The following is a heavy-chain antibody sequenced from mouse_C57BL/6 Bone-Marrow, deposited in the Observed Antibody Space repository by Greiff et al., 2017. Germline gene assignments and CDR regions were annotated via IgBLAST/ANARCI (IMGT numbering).Heavy chain of an antibody. J-gene: IGHJ3*01. CDR1: GISITTGNYR. CDR2: IYYSGTI. D-gene: IGHD1-1*01. V-gene: IGHV3-5*01. Sequence: EVHLVESGPGLVKPSQTVFLTCTVTGISITTGNYRWSWIRQFPGNKLEWIGYIYYSGTITYNPSPTSRTTITRDTPKNQFFLEMNSLTAEDTATYYCARDGGVYYGPWFAYWGQGTLVTVSA. CDR3: ARDGGVYYGPWFAY.